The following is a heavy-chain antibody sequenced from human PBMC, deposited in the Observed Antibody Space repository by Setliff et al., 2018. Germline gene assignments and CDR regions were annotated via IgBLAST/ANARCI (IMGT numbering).Heavy chain of an antibody. CDR3: ARKVEQWLTPHFDY. Sequence: PSETLSLTCGVSGSSITSSNWWSWVRQAPGKGLEWVGQIFHSGSTHFNPSLKSRLTMSVDQSKNQFSLRLRSVTAADTAVYYCARKVEQWLTPHFDYWGQGALVTVSS. D-gene: IGHD6-19*01. V-gene: IGHV4-4*02. J-gene: IGHJ4*02. CDR1: GSSITSSNW. CDR2: IFHSGST.